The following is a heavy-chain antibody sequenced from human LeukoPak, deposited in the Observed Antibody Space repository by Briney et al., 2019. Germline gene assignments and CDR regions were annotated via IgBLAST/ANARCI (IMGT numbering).Heavy chain of an antibody. Sequence: SETLSLTCAVYGGSFSGYYWSWIRQPPGKGLEWIGEINHSGSTNYNPSLKSRVTISVDSSKNQFSLKLSSVTAADTAVYYCASRGRFDYVRGKWGQGTLVSVSS. J-gene: IGHJ4*02. CDR1: GGSFSGYY. V-gene: IGHV4-34*01. CDR2: INHSGST. CDR3: ASRGRFDYVRGK. D-gene: IGHD3-16*01.